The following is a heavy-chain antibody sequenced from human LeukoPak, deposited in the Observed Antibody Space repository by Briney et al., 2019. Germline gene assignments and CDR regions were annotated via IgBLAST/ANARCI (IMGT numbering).Heavy chain of an antibody. V-gene: IGHV3-30*02. CDR1: GFTFSSYG. CDR2: IRYDGSNK. CDR3: AREASYYYYDSSGYYHGAFDI. J-gene: IGHJ3*02. Sequence: GGSLRLSCAASGFTFSSYGMHWVRQAPGKGLEWVAFIRYDGSNKYYADSVKGRFSISRDNSKNTLYLQMNSLRAEDTAVYYCAREASYYYYDSSGYYHGAFDIWGQGTMVTVSS. D-gene: IGHD3-22*01.